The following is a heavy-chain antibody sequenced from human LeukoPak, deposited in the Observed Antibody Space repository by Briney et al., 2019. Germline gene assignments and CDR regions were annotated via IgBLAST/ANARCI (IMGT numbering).Heavy chain of an antibody. CDR2: LSDRGSP. CDR3: ARDANYRDRSGYPSPFDF. J-gene: IGHJ4*02. CDR1: GDTVANSRFF. D-gene: IGHD6-19*01. Sequence: PSETLSLTCTVSGDTVANSRFFWAWIRQPPGKGLEWIASLSDRGSPKYSPSFQSRVPIFTDTAKNQLSLNLESVTAADTAVYYCARDANYRDRSGYPSPFDFWGQGILVTVSS. V-gene: IGHV4-39*02.